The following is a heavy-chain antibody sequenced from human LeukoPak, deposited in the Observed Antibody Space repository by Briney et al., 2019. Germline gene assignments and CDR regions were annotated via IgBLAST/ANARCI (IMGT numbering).Heavy chain of an antibody. CDR3: ARGYCSGGSCYGGDY. J-gene: IGHJ4*02. D-gene: IGHD2-15*01. Sequence: SVKVSCKASGGTFSSYAISWVRQAPGQGLEWMGGIITIFGTANYAQKFQGRVTITADKSTSTAYMELSSLRSEDTAVYYCARGYCSGGSCYGGDYWGQGTLVTVSS. V-gene: IGHV1-69*06. CDR1: GGTFSSYA. CDR2: IITIFGTA.